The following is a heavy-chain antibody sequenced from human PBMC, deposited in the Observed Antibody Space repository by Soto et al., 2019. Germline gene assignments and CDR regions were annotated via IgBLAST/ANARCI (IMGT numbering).Heavy chain of an antibody. J-gene: IGHJ4*02. Sequence: VQLVESGGGAVQPGRSLRLSCAASGFTFSDYAMHWVRQAPGKGLEWVAVVSHDGRNTHYADSVKGRFTISRDSSKNTVSLEMTSVRAEDTAVYYCAKGGRQWLVTSDFNYWGQGALVTVSS. CDR3: AKGGRQWLVTSDFNY. V-gene: IGHV3-30*18. CDR1: GFTFSDYA. CDR2: VSHDGRNT. D-gene: IGHD6-19*01.